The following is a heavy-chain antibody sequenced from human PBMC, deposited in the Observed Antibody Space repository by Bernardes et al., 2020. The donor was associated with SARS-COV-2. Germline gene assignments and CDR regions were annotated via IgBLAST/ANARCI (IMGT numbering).Heavy chain of an antibody. V-gene: IGHV3-48*01. CDR1: GFTFSSYS. Sequence: GGSLRLSCAASGFTFSSYSMNWVRQAPGKGLEWVSYISSSSSTIYYADSVKGRFTISRDNAKNSLYLQMNSLRAEDTAVYYCARKGDPGYDFWGGCTPGWFDPWGQGTLVTVSS. J-gene: IGHJ5*02. D-gene: IGHD3-3*01. CDR2: ISSSSSTI. CDR3: ARKGDPGYDFWGGCTPGWFDP.